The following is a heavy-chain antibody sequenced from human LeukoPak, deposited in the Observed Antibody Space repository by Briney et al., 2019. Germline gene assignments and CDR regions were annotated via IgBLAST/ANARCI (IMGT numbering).Heavy chain of an antibody. CDR3: AKDRGGNSDY. V-gene: IGHV3-30*18. CDR2: ISYDGSNK. CDR1: GFNFSSYG. Sequence: GGSLRLSCAASGFNFSSYGMHWVRQAPGKGLEWVAVISYDGSNKYYADSVKGRFTISRDNSKNTLYLQMNSLRAEDTAVYYCAKDRGGNSDYWGQGTLVTVSS. D-gene: IGHD2-15*01. J-gene: IGHJ4*02.